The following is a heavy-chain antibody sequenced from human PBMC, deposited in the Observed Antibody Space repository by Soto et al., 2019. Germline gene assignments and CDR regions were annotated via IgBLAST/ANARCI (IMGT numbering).Heavy chain of an antibody. CDR3: ARSGDNFNVLDY. J-gene: IGHJ4*02. CDR2: SSNSGTFA. CDR1: GFTFSDYY. V-gene: IGHV3-11*06. Sequence: VGSLRLSCAASGFTFSDYYMSWVRQAPGRGLEWISYSSNSGTFARYATSVKGRFSISRDNANNSLYLEMNSLRVEDTAVYYCARSGDNFNVLDYWGQGTPVTVSS. D-gene: IGHD1-1*01.